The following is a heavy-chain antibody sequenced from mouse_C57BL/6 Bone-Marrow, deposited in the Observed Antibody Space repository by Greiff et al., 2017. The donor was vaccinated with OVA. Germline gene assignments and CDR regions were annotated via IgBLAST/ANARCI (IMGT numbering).Heavy chain of an antibody. CDR3: ARYPYYSNSNY. CDR2: INPDNGGT. CDR1: GYTFTDYY. V-gene: IGHV1-19*01. Sequence: EVQLQQSGPVLVKPGASVKMSCKASGYTFTDYYMNWVKQSHGKSLEWIGVINPDNGGTSYNQKFKGKATLTVYKSSSTAYMELNSLTSENSAVYYCARYPYYSNSNYWGQGTSVTVSS. J-gene: IGHJ4*01. D-gene: IGHD2-5*01.